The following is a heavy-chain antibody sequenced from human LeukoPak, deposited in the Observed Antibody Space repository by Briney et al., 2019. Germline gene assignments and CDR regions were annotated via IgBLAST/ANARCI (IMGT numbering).Heavy chain of an antibody. CDR3: ATSPLWFGDVDY. J-gene: IGHJ4*02. CDR1: GYTLTELS. D-gene: IGHD3-10*01. V-gene: IGHV1-24*01. Sequence: EASVKVSCKLSGYTLTELSMHWVRQAPGKGLEWMGGFDPEDGETIYAQKFQGRVTMTEDTSTDTAYMELSSLRSEDTAVYYCATSPLWFGDVDYWGQGTLVTVSS. CDR2: FDPEDGET.